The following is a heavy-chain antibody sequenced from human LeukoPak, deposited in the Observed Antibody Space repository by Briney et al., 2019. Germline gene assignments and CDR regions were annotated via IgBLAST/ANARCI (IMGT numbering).Heavy chain of an antibody. CDR2: ISSGSTYM. D-gene: IGHD2-2*01. CDR3: AREPGPAAPPVDY. Sequence: GGSLRLSCAASGFTFTSYGMNWVRQAPGKGLEWVSSISSGSTYMYYADSVKGRFTISRDTAKNSVYLQMNSLRVEDTAVYYCAREPGPAAPPVDYRGQGTLVTVSS. CDR1: GFTFTSYG. J-gene: IGHJ4*02. V-gene: IGHV3-21*06.